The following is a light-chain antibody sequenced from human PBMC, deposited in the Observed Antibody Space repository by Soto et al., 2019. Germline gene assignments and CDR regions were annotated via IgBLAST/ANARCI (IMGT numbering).Light chain of an antibody. CDR1: SSDVGSYNL. CDR3: CSYAGSSTYV. Sequence: QSVLTQPASVSGSPGQSITISCTGTSSDVGSYNLVSWYQQHPGKAPKLTIYEVSKRPSGVSNRFSGSKSGNTASLTISGLQAEDEADYYCCSYAGSSTYVFGTGTKVT. J-gene: IGLJ1*01. CDR2: EVS. V-gene: IGLV2-23*02.